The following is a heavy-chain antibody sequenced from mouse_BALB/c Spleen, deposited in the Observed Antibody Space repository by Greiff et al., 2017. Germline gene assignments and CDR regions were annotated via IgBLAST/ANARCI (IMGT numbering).Heavy chain of an antibody. CDR3: ARPTAYYFDY. CDR2: INPSSGYT. Sequence: VKLQESAAELARPGASVKMSCKASGYTFTSYTMHWVKQRPGQGLEWIGYINPSSGYTEYNQKFKDKTTLTADKSSSTAYMQLSSLTSEDSAVYYCARPTAYYFDYWGQGTTLTVSS. CDR1: GYTFTSYT. J-gene: IGHJ2*01. V-gene: IGHV1-4*02. D-gene: IGHD1-2*01.